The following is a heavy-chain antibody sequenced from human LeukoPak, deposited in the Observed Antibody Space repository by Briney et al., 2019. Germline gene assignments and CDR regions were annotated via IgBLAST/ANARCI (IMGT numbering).Heavy chain of an antibody. CDR2: ISGSGGST. CDR3: ARYSGSYHDAFDI. J-gene: IGHJ3*02. CDR1: GFTFNNYA. V-gene: IGHV3-23*01. D-gene: IGHD1-26*01. Sequence: PGGSLRLSCAASGFTFNNYAMSWVRQAPGKGLEWVSAISGSGGSTYYADSVKGRFTISRDNSKNTLYLQMNSLRAEDTALYYCARYSGSYHDAFDIWGQGTMVTVSS.